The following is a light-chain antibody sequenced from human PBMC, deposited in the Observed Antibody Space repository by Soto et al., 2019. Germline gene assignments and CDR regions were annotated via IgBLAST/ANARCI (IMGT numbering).Light chain of an antibody. CDR3: RQYGRSLGFA. CDR1: QSVSSSF. J-gene: IGKJ4*01. Sequence: EIVLTQSPGTLSLSPGERATLSCRASQSVSSSFLAWYQEKPGQAPRLLIYDASSRATGIPDRFSGSGSGTDFTLTISRLEPEDFAVYYCRQYGRSLGFAVGGGTKVDIK. CDR2: DAS. V-gene: IGKV3-20*01.